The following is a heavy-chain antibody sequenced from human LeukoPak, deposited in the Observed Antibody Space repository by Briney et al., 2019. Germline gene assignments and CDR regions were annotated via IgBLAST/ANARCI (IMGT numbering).Heavy chain of an antibody. V-gene: IGHV3-13*01. D-gene: IGHD6-19*01. CDR2: IGIRGDT. Sequence: GGSLRLSCVASGFNFIDYDMHWVRQVIGKGLEWVSSIGIRGDTHYSGSVKGRFTISRENAESSLYLQMNSLRAEDTAVYYCARGGIQVSGIDEFDYWGQGTLVTVSS. J-gene: IGHJ4*02. CDR3: ARGGIQVSGIDEFDY. CDR1: GFNFIDYD.